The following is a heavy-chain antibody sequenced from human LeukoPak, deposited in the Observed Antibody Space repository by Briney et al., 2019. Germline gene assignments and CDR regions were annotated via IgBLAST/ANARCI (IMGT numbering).Heavy chain of an antibody. J-gene: IGHJ4*02. CDR3: ASESSGTFEY. Sequence: SETLSLTCTVSGCSVSSGSYYWSWIRQPPGKGLEWTGYIYYSGSTNYNPSLKSRVTISVDTSKNQFPLKLSSVTAADTTVYGCASESSGTFEYWGQGTLVTV. CDR1: GCSVSSGSYY. V-gene: IGHV4-61*01. D-gene: IGHD6-6*01. CDR2: IYYSGST.